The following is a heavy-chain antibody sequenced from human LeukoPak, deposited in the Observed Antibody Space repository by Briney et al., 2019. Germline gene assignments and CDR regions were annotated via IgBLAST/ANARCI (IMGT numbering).Heavy chain of an antibody. D-gene: IGHD2-8*01. CDR2: INPSGGGT. Sequence: GASVKVSCMASGYIFTNYFMHWVRQAPGQGLEWMGLINPSGGGTLYPQKFQGRVTMTRDTSTNTVYMELSSLRSEDTAIYYCSRDTVLISDTRGGDFWGQGTLVTVSS. V-gene: IGHV1-46*01. CDR3: SRDTVLISDTRGGDF. J-gene: IGHJ4*02. CDR1: GYIFTNYF.